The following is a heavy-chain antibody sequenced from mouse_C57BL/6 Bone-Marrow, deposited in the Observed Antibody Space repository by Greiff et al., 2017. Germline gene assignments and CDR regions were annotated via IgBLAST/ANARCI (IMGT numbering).Heavy chain of an antibody. CDR2: IDPSDSYT. D-gene: IGHD1-1*01. J-gene: IGHJ3*01. CDR3: EREDDYGSSYWFAY. Sequence: QVQLQQPGAELVKPGASVKLSCKASGYTFTSYWMQWVKQRPGQGLEWIGEIDPSDSYTNYNHKFKGKATLTVDTSSSTAYMQLSSLTSEDSAVYYCEREDDYGSSYWFAYGGQGTLVAVSA. V-gene: IGHV1-50*01. CDR1: GYTFTSYW.